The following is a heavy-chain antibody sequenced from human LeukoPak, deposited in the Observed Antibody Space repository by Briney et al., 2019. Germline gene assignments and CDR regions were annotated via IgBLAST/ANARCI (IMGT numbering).Heavy chain of an antibody. V-gene: IGHV1-8*01. D-gene: IGHD3-16*01. CDR3: ARGPSYVVTFGGVINWFDP. J-gene: IGHJ5*02. CDR1: GYTFTSYD. Sequence: ASAKVSCKASGYTFTSYDINWVRQATGQGLEWMGWMNPNSGNTGYAQKFQGRVIMTRNTSISTAYMELSSLRSEDTAVYYCARGPSYVVTFGGVINWFDPWGQGTLVTVSS. CDR2: MNPNSGNT.